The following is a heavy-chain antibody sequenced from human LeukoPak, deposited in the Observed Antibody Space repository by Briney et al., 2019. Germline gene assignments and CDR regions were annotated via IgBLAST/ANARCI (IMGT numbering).Heavy chain of an antibody. CDR1: GFTFSSYW. J-gene: IGHJ3*02. D-gene: IGHD3-3*01. V-gene: IGHV3-74*01. CDR3: ARGYDFWRKDI. Sequence: GGSLRLSRAASGFTFSSYWMHWVRQAPGKGLVWVSHVNSDGRSTNYADSVKGRFTISRDNAKNTLYLQMNSLTAEDTAVYYCARGYDFWRKDIWGQGTKVTVSS. CDR2: VNSDGRST.